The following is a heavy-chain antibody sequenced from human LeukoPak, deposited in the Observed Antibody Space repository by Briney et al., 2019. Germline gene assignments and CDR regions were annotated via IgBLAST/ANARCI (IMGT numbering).Heavy chain of an antibody. V-gene: IGHV6-1*01. CDR1: GDSVSSTSTT. J-gene: IGHJ4*02. D-gene: IGHD2-8*01. CDR3: ARQDNGYIDY. CDR2: TYYRSKWYN. Sequence: SQTLSLTCALSGDSVSSTSTTWNWIRQSPSRGLEWLGRTYYRSKWYNTYAVSVKSRIIINPDTSKNQFSLQLNSVTPEDTAIYYCARQDNGYIDYWAQGTLVTVSS.